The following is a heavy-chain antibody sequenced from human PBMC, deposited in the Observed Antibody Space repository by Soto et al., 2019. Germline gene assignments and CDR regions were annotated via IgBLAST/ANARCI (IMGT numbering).Heavy chain of an antibody. D-gene: IGHD5-12*01. J-gene: IGHJ4*02. CDR1: GGTFSTYA. CDR3: ASGIQMWLRRVSDGYSG. Sequence: QVQLVQSGAEVKKPESSVKVSCKAPGGTFSTYAISWVRQAPGQGLEWMGGIIPMFGTANYAQRFQDRVTITADESTNTVYIELSSMRAEDTGVYFCASGIQMWLRRVSDGYSGWGQGTLVTVSS. V-gene: IGHV1-69*12. CDR2: IIPMFGTA.